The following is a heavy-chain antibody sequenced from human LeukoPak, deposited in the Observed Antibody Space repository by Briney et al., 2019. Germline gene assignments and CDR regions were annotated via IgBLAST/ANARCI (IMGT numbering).Heavy chain of an antibody. CDR1: GGSISSYY. D-gene: IGHD6-13*01. CDR3: ARHTAAAGPYFDY. Sequence: SETLSLTCTGSGGSISSYYWSWIRQPPGKGLEWIGYIYYSGSTNYNPSLKSRVTISVDTSKNQFSLKLSSVTAADTAVYYCARHTAAAGPYFDYWGQGTLVTVSS. CDR2: IYYSGST. V-gene: IGHV4-59*08. J-gene: IGHJ4*02.